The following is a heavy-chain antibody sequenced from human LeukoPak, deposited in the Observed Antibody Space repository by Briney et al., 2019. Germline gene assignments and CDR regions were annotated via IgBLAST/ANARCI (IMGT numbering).Heavy chain of an antibody. CDR2: ISSSTNYI. Sequence: GGSLRLSCAASGFIFSSYSMNWVRQAPGKGLEWVSSISSSTNYIYYADSVKGRFTISRDNAKNSLYLQMNRLRAEDTAVYYCARGSLRQQLWQGDSWGQGTLVTVSS. D-gene: IGHD6-13*01. J-gene: IGHJ4*02. CDR3: ARGSLRQQLWQGDS. V-gene: IGHV3-21*01. CDR1: GFIFSSYS.